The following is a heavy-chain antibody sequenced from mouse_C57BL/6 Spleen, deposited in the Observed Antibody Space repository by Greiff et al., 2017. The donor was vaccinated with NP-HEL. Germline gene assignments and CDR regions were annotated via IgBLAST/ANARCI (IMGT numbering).Heavy chain of an antibody. CDR2: ISYDGSN. Sequence: VQLQQSGPGLVKPSQSLSLTCSVTGYSITSGYYWNWIRQFPGNKLEWMGYISYDGSNNYNPSLKNRISITRDTSKNQFFLKLNSVTTEDTATYYCASGGDGYYAMDYWGQGTSVTVSS. CDR1: GYSITSGYY. D-gene: IGHD2-3*01. J-gene: IGHJ4*01. CDR3: ASGGDGYYAMDY. V-gene: IGHV3-6*01.